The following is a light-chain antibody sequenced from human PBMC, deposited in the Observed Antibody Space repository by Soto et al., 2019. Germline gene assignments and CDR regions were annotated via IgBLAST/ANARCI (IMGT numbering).Light chain of an antibody. CDR1: QSVTTW. Sequence: DIQMTQSPSTLSASVGDRVTITCRASQSVTTWLAWYQQKPGKAPKVLIYKASILESGVPSRFSGSGSGTEFTLTISSLQPDDFATYYCQQYNTLYPYTFGQGTMVEI. V-gene: IGKV1-5*03. CDR2: KAS. CDR3: QQYNTLYPYT. J-gene: IGKJ2*01.